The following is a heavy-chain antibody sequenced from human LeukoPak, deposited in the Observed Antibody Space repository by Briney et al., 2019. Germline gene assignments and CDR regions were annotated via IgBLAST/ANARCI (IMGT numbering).Heavy chain of an antibody. V-gene: IGHV3-30*18. Sequence: QPGGSLRLSCAAFGFTFSSYGMHWVRQAPGKGLEWVAVISYDGSNKYYADSVKGRFTISRDNSKNTLYLQMNSLRAEDTAVYYCAKDDTDMIVVVSYFDYWGQGTLVTVSS. CDR2: ISYDGSNK. CDR1: GFTFSSYG. J-gene: IGHJ4*02. CDR3: AKDDTDMIVVVSYFDY. D-gene: IGHD3-22*01.